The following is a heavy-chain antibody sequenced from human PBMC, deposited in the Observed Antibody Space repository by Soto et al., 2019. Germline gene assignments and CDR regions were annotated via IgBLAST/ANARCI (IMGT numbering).Heavy chain of an antibody. CDR2: ISSSSSTI. D-gene: IGHD2-21*01. CDR1: GFTFSSYS. CDR3: ARVGLLQSIGY. V-gene: IGHV3-48*02. Sequence: EVQLVESGGGLVQPGGSLRLSCAASGFTFSSYSMNWVRQAPGKGLEWLSYISSSSSTIYYTDSVKGRFTISRDNAKNSLYLQMNSRREEDTAVYYCARVGLLQSIGYWGHGTVVTVSS. J-gene: IGHJ4*01.